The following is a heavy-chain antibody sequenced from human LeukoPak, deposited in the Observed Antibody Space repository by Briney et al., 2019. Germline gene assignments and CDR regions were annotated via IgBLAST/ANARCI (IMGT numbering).Heavy chain of an antibody. CDR3: ARDPGGRNWFDP. Sequence: SQTLSLTCTVSGGSISRGGYYWRWTRQHPGKGLEWIGYIYYRGSTYYNPSLKSGATLSVDMSKNPFSLKQSSVTAAETAVYYCARDPGGRNWFDPWGLGTLVPVSS. D-gene: IGHD3-10*01. J-gene: IGHJ5*02. CDR1: GGSISRGGYY. V-gene: IGHV4-31*03. CDR2: IYYRGST.